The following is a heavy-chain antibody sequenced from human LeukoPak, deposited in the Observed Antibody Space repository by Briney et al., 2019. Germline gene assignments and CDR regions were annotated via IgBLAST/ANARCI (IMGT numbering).Heavy chain of an antibody. CDR1: GFTFSSYA. CDR2: ISGSGGSS. CDR3: AKGPHSSSWYYFDY. J-gene: IGHJ4*02. D-gene: IGHD6-13*01. Sequence: GGSLRLSCAASGFTFSSYAMSWVRQAPGKGLEWVSAISGSGGSSYYADSVKGRFTISRDNSKNTLYLQMNSLRAEDTAVYYCAKGPHSSSWYYFDYWGQGTLVTVSS. V-gene: IGHV3-23*01.